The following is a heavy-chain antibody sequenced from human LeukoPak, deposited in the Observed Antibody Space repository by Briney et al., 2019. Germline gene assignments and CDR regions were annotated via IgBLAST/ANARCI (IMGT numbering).Heavy chain of an antibody. CDR2: IYHSGST. D-gene: IGHD4-17*01. CDR1: GGSISSSNW. J-gene: IGHJ4*02. CDR3: ARSLDATVTTSDY. V-gene: IGHV4-4*02. Sequence: KASETLSLTCAVSGGSISSSNWWSWVRQPPGKGLEWIGEIYHSGSTNYNPSLKSRVTISVDKSKNQFSLKLSSVTAADTAVYYCARSLDATVTTSDYWGQGTLVTVSS.